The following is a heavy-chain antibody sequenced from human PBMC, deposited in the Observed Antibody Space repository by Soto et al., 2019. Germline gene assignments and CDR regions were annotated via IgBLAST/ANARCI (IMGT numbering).Heavy chain of an antibody. V-gene: IGHV4-4*02. J-gene: IGHJ3*02. CDR3: ARVPGVVVSADDAFDI. Sequence: QVQLQESGPGLVKPSGTLSLTCAVSGGSVSSSNWWSWVRQSPGKGLEWMGEIYHSGSAHYNPSLKSRATISLDKSKNQFSLRLTSVTAADTAVYYWARVPGVVVSADDAFDIWGPGTRVIVSS. D-gene: IGHD2-21*02. CDR1: GGSVSSSNW. CDR2: IYHSGSA.